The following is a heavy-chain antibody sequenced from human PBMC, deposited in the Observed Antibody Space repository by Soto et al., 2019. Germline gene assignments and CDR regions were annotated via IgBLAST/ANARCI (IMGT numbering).Heavy chain of an antibody. Sequence: RLSCAASGFTFSNAWMSWVRQAPGKGLEWVGRIKSKTDGGTTDYAAPVKGRFTISRDDSKNTLYLQMNSLKTEDTAVYYCTTSGYDWSYFDYWGQGTLVTVSS. J-gene: IGHJ4*02. CDR1: GFTFSNAW. CDR2: IKSKTDGGTT. CDR3: TTSGYDWSYFDY. D-gene: IGHD5-12*01. V-gene: IGHV3-15*01.